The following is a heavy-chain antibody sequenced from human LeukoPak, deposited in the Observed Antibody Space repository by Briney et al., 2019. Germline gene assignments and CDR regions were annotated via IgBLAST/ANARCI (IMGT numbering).Heavy chain of an antibody. CDR1: GGSFSGYY. J-gene: IGHJ4*02. CDR3: AGESKGNYYDSSIGDY. V-gene: IGHV4-34*01. Sequence: PSETLSLTCAVYGGSFSGYYWSWIRQPPGKGLEWIGEINHSGSTNYNPSLKSRVTISVDTSKNQFSLKLSSVTAADTAVYYCAGESKGNYYDSSIGDYWGQGTLVTVSS. CDR2: INHSGST. D-gene: IGHD3-22*01.